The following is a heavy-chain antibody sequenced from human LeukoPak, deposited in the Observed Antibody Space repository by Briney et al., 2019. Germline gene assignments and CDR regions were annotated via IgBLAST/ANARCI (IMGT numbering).Heavy chain of an antibody. CDR3: ARHLGSGYYPEGWYYYYYMDV. CDR1: GGSISSGSYY. V-gene: IGHV4-61*02. Sequence: SETLSLTCTVSGGSISSGSYYWSWIRQPAGKGLEWIGRIYTSGSTNYNPSLKSRVTISVDTSKNQFSLKLSSVTAADTAVYYCARHLGSGYYPEGWYYYYYMDVWGKGTTVTISS. D-gene: IGHD3-22*01. J-gene: IGHJ6*03. CDR2: IYTSGST.